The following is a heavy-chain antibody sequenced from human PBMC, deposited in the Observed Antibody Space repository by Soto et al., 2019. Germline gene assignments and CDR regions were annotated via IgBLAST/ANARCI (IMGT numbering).Heavy chain of an antibody. V-gene: IGHV3-30-3*01. D-gene: IGHD2-15*01. J-gene: IGHJ6*04. Sequence: QVQLVESGGGVVQPGRSLRLSCAASGFTFSSYAMHWVRQAPGKGLEWVAVISYDGSNKYYADSVKGRFTISRDNSKNSLYLQMSSLGAEDTAVYYCARAGCDCGSCYTLVGISYGMDVWGKGTTVTVSS. CDR2: ISYDGSNK. CDR3: ARAGCDCGSCYTLVGISYGMDV. CDR1: GFTFSSYA.